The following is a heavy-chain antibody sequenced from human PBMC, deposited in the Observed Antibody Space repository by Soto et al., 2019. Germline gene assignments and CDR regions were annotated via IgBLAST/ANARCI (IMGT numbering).Heavy chain of an antibody. V-gene: IGHV3-74*01. D-gene: IGHD2-15*01. Sequence: PGGSLRLSCAGSGFTFSRYWMHWVRQVPGKGLVWVANIASDGSRTTYADSVKGRFTISRDNAKNTLYLQMDSLRVEDTAVYYCARDAKAETFDYWGQGTLVTVYS. CDR2: IASDGSRT. CDR1: GFTFSRYW. J-gene: IGHJ4*02. CDR3: ARDAKAETFDY.